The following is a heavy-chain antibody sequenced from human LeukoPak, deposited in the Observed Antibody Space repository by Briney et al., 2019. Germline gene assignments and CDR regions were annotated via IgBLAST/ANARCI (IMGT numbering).Heavy chain of an antibody. D-gene: IGHD3-22*01. CDR3: ARIVRGIVMPQNAFDI. J-gene: IGHJ3*02. V-gene: IGHV3-21*01. CDR1: GFTFSSYS. CDR2: ISSSSSYI. Sequence: GGSLRLSCAASGFTFSSYSMSWVRQAPGKGLEWVSSISSSSSYIYYADSVKGRFTISRDNAKNSLYLQMNSLRAEDTAVYYCARIVRGIVMPQNAFDIWGQGTMVTVSS.